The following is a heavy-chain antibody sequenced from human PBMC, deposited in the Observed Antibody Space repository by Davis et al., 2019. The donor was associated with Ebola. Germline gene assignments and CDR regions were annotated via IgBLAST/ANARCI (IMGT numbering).Heavy chain of an antibody. D-gene: IGHD1-26*01. Sequence: PGGSLRLSCKGSGYSFTSYWIGWVRQMPGKGLEWLGIIYPRDSDTRYSPSFQGQVTISADKSISTAYLQWSSLKASDTAMYYCGRLQSIVRPTTIDYWGQGTLVTVSS. CDR2: IYPRDSDT. CDR1: GYSFTSYW. CDR3: GRLQSIVRPTTIDY. V-gene: IGHV5-51*01. J-gene: IGHJ4*02.